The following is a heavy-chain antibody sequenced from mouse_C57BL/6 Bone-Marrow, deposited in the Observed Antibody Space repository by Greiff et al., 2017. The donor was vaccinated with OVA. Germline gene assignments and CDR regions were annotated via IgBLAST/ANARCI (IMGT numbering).Heavy chain of an antibody. CDR3: ARCPYDYGRG. V-gene: IGHV1-81*01. J-gene: IGHJ2*01. CDR1: GYTFTSYG. Sequence: VKLMESGAELARPGASVKLSCKASGYTFTSYGISWVKQRTGQGLEWIGEIYPRSGNTYYNEKFKGKATLTADKSSSTAYMELRSLTSEDSAVYFCARCPYDYGRGWGQGTTLTVSS. D-gene: IGHD2-4*01. CDR2: IYPRSGNT.